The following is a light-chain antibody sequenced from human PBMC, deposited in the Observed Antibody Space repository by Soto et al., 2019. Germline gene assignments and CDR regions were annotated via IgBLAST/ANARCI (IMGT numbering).Light chain of an antibody. CDR1: QSVASSC. CDR2: TTS. Sequence: EIVLTQSPGTLSLSPGERDTLSCTASQSVASSCLAWYQRKPGQAPRLLIHTTSIRATDIPDRFSGSGSGTDFTLTISRLEPEDSAVYYCQQCGGSPLFSFGPGTRVDI. V-gene: IGKV3-20*01. CDR3: QQCGGSPLFS. J-gene: IGKJ3*01.